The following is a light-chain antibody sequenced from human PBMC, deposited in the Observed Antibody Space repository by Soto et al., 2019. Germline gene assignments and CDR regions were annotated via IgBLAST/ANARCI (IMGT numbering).Light chain of an antibody. J-gene: IGKJ1*01. V-gene: IGKV3-15*01. CDR2: GAS. Sequence: EIVMTQSPATLSVSPGERATLSCRASESVSSNLAWYQQKPGQAPRLLIYGASTRATGIPARISGSGSGTEFTLTISSLQSEDFAVYYCQQYNKWRTFGQGT. CDR1: ESVSSN. CDR3: QQYNKWRT.